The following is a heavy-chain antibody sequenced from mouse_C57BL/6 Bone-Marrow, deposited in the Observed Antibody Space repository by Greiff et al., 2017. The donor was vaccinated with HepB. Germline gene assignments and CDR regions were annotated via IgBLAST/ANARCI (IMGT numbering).Heavy chain of an antibody. CDR3: ARWDYGSSDY. J-gene: IGHJ3*01. Sequence: QVHVKQSGAELVKPGASVKISCKASGYAFSSYWMNWVKQRPGKGLEWIGQIYPGDGDTNYNGKFKGKATLTADKSSSTAYMQLSSLTSEDSAVYFCARWDYGSSDYWGQGTLVTVSA. V-gene: IGHV1-80*01. CDR2: IYPGDGDT. D-gene: IGHD1-1*01. CDR1: GYAFSSYW.